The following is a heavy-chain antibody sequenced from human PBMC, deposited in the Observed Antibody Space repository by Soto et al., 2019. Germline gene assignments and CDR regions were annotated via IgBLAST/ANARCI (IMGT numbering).Heavy chain of an antibody. CDR3: ARDQSLKHRDLQRWFDP. Sequence: ASVKVSCKASGYTFTSYAMHWVRQAPGQRLEWMGWINAGNGNTKYSQKFQGRVTITRDTSASTAYMELSSLRPEDTAVYYCARDQSLKHRDLQRWFDPWGQGTLVTVSS. V-gene: IGHV1-3*01. J-gene: IGHJ5*02. CDR1: GYTFTSYA. CDR2: INAGNGNT. D-gene: IGHD5-18*01.